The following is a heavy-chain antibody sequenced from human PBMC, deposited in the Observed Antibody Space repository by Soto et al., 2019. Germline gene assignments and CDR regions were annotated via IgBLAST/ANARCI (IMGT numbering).Heavy chain of an antibody. CDR3: AREEGYYDFWSGYSGRYYYYYGMDV. D-gene: IGHD3-3*01. CDR2: IIPIFGTA. V-gene: IGHV1-69*01. Sequence: QVQLVQSGAEVKKPGSSVKVSCKASGGTFSSYAISWVRQAPGQGLEWMGGIIPIFGTANYARKFQGRVTITADESTSTAYMELSSLRSEDTAVYYCAREEGYYDFWSGYSGRYYYYYGMDVWGQGTTVTVSS. CDR1: GGTFSSYA. J-gene: IGHJ6*02.